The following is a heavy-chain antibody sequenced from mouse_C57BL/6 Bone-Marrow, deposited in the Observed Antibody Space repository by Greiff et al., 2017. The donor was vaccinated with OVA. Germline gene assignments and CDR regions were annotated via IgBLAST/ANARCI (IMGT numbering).Heavy chain of an antibody. CDR1: GYAFSSYW. V-gene: IGHV1-80*01. CDR2: IYPGDGDT. CDR3: ARPNYYGSSYFDY. Sequence: QVQLQQSGAELVKPGASVKISCKASGYAFSSYWMNWVKQRPGKGLEWIGQIYPGDGDTNYNGKFKGKATLTADKSSSTAYMQLSSLTSEDSAVYFCARPNYYGSSYFDYWGQGTTLTVSS. J-gene: IGHJ2*01. D-gene: IGHD1-1*01.